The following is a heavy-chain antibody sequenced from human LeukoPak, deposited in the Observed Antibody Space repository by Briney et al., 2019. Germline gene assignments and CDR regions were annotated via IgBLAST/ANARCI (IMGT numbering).Heavy chain of an antibody. CDR2: INPNSGGT. CDR3: ARDFSSSITHYFDY. CDR1: GYTFTGYY. J-gene: IGHJ4*02. Sequence: GASVKVSCKASGYTFTGYYMHWVRQAPGQGLEWMGWINPNSGGTNYAQKFQGRVTMTRDTSISTAYMELSRLRSDDTAVYYCARDFSSSITHYFDYWGRGTLVTVSS. D-gene: IGHD6-6*01. V-gene: IGHV1-2*02.